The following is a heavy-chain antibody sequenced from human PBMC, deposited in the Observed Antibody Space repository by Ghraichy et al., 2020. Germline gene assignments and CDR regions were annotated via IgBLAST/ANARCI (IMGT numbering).Heavy chain of an antibody. CDR2: IWYDGSNK. V-gene: IGHV3-33*01. CDR1: GFTFSSYG. Sequence: GGSLRLSCAASGFTFSSYGMHWVRQAPGKGLEWVAVIWYDGSNKYYADSVKGRFTISRDNSKNTLYLQMNSLRAEDTAVYYCARDVRIAAACWNGMDVWGQGTTVTVSS. D-gene: IGHD6-13*01. J-gene: IGHJ6*02. CDR3: ARDVRIAAACWNGMDV.